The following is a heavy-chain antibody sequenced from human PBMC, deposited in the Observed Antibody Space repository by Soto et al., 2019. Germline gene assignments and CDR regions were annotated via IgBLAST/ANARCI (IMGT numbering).Heavy chain of an antibody. V-gene: IGHV3-48*01. CDR3: ARDGGYSYGPFDY. CDR1: GFTFIRYS. J-gene: IGHJ4*02. D-gene: IGHD5-18*01. Sequence: GGSLRLSCAASGFTFIRYSMNWVRQAPGKGLEWIAYIGGSGDSIYYADSVKGRFTISRDNAKNSLYLQMNSLRAEDTAVYYCARDGGYSYGPFDYWGQGTLVTVSS. CDR2: IGGSGDSI.